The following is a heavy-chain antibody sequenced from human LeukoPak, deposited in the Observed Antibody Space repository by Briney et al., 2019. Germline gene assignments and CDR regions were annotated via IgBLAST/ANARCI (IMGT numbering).Heavy chain of an antibody. J-gene: IGHJ4*02. V-gene: IGHV4-31*03. CDR2: IYYSGST. Sequence: PSQTLSLTCTVSGGSISSGGYYWSWICQHPGKGLEWIGYIYYSGSTYYNPSLKSRVTISVDTSKNQFSLKLSSVTAADTAVYYCARGPIYGDYVLDYWGQGTLVTVSS. CDR3: ARGPIYGDYVLDY. CDR1: GGSISSGGYY. D-gene: IGHD4-17*01.